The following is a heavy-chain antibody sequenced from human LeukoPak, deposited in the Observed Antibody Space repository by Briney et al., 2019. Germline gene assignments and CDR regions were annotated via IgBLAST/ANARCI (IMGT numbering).Heavy chain of an antibody. CDR1: GYTFTSYA. CDR2: INTNTGNP. CDR3: AAGRGRNYYYYYMDV. Sequence: GASVKVSFKASGYTFTSYAMNWVRQAPGQGLEWMGWINTNTGNPTYAQGFTGRFVFSLDTSVSTAYLQISSLKAEDTAVYYCAAGRGRNYYYYYMDVWGKGTTVTVSS. J-gene: IGHJ6*03. V-gene: IGHV7-4-1*02. D-gene: IGHD3-16*01.